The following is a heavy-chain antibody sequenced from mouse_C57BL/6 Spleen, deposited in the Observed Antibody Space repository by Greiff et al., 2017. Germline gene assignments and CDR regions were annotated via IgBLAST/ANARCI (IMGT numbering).Heavy chain of an antibody. CDR3: ARSAAPYWYFDF. CDR2: INPGSDGT. V-gene: IGHV1-54*01. CDR1: GYAFTNYL. J-gene: IGHJ1*03. Sequence: QVQLQQSGAELVRPGTSVKVSCKASGYAFTNYLIAWVKQRPGQGLEWIGVINPGSDGTNYNEKFKGKATLTADKSSSTAYLQLSSLTSEDSAVYFCARSAAPYWYFDFWGTGTTVTVSS.